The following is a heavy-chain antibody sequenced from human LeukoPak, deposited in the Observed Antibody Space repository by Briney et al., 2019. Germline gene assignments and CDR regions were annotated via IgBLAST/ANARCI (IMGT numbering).Heavy chain of an antibody. CDR2: ISSSSSYI. CDR3: ARDDEDIVVVPAAK. V-gene: IGHV3-21*01. Sequence: PGGSLRLSCAASGFTFSSYSMNWVRQAPGKGLEWVSSISSSSSYIYYADSVKGRFTISRDNAKNSLYLQMNSLRAEDTAVYYCARDDEDIVVVPAAKWGQGTLVTVSS. J-gene: IGHJ4*02. CDR1: GFTFSSYS. D-gene: IGHD2-2*01.